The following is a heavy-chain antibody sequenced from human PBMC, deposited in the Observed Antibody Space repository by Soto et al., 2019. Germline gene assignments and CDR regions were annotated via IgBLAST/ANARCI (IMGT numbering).Heavy chain of an antibody. D-gene: IGHD2-2*02. CDR1: GFTFSNCG. J-gene: IGHJ4*02. Sequence: GGSLRLSCAASGFTFSNCGMSWVRQAPGKGLEWVSAIGASGGSTFYADSVKGRCTISRDNSKNTMSLQMENLRAEDTAIYYCAKMIPVTAIQDYWGQGTLVTVSS. V-gene: IGHV3-23*01. CDR2: IGASGGST. CDR3: AKMIPVTAIQDY.